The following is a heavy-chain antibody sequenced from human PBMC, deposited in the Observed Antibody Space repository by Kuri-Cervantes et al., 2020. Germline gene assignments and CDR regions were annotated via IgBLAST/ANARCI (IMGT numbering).Heavy chain of an antibody. CDR1: GYSISSGYY. D-gene: IGHD5-18*01. CDR2: IYHSGST. V-gene: IGHV4-38-2*01. CDR3: ARQRVAMVDYYYYMDV. J-gene: IGHJ6*03. Sequence: SQTLSLTCAVSGYSISSGYYWGWIRQPPGKGLEWIGRIYHSGSTYYNPSLKSRVTIPVDTSKNQFSLKLSFVTAADTAVYYCARQRVAMVDYYYYMDVWGKGTTVTVSS.